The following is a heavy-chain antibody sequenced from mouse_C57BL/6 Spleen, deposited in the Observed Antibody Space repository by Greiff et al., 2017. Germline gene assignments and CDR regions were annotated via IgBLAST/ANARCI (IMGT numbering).Heavy chain of an antibody. V-gene: IGHV1-19*01. D-gene: IGHD1-1*01. J-gene: IGHJ3*01. Sequence: EVQLQQSGPVLVKPGASVKMSCKASGYTFTDYYMNWVKQSHGKSLEWIGVINPYNGGTSYNQKFKGKATLTVDKSSSTAYMELNSLTSEDSAVYYCAREGSSLGAYWGQGTLVTVSA. CDR2: INPYNGGT. CDR3: AREGSSLGAY. CDR1: GYTFTDYY.